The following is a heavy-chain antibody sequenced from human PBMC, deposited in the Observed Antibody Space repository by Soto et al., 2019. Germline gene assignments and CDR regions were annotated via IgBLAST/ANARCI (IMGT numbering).Heavy chain of an antibody. Sequence: GGSLRLSCAASGFTFDDYAMHWVRQAPGKGLEWVSGISWNSGSIGYADSVKGRFTISRDNTKNSLYLQMNSLRAEDTALYYCAKDIEKTYYYDSSGYYWYFDLWGRGTLVTVSS. CDR1: GFTFDDYA. CDR3: AKDIEKTYYYDSSGYYWYFDL. CDR2: ISWNSGSI. D-gene: IGHD3-22*01. J-gene: IGHJ2*01. V-gene: IGHV3-9*01.